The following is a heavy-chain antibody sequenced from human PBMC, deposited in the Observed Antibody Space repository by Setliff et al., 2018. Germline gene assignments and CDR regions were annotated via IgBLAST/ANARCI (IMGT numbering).Heavy chain of an antibody. D-gene: IGHD5-18*01. CDR1: GFTFSSYA. V-gene: IGHV3-21*01. CDR3: ARLSSLDTAMVTVDY. CDR2: ISSSSSYI. Sequence: GGSLRLSCAASGFTFSSYAMSWVRQAPGKGLEWVSSISSSSSYIYYADSVKGRFTISRDNAKNSLYLQMNSLRAEDTAVYYCARLSSLDTAMVTVDYWGQGTLVTVSS. J-gene: IGHJ4*02.